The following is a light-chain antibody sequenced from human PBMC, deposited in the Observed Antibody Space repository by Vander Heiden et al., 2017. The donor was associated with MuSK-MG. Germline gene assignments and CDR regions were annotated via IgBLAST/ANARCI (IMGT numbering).Light chain of an antibody. J-gene: IGKJ4*01. V-gene: IGKV3-20*01. CDR3: QQYGSSPLT. CDR2: GAS. Sequence: EIVLTQSSRTLSLSPGERATLSCRASQSVSSSYLAWYQQKPGQAPRLLIYGASSRATGIPDRFSGSGSGTDFTLTISRLEPEDFAVYYCQQYGSSPLTFGGGTKVEIK. CDR1: QSVSSSY.